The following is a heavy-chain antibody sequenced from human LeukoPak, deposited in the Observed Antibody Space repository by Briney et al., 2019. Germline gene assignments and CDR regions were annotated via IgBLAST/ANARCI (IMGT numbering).Heavy chain of an antibody. Sequence: PSETLSLTCAVYGGSFSGYYWSWIRQPPGKGLEWIGEINHSGSTNYNPSLKSRVTISVDTSKNQFSLKLSSVTAADTAVYYCARNSGRLLWFGEDYYWFDPWGQGTLVTVSS. D-gene: IGHD3-10*01. V-gene: IGHV4-34*01. CDR2: INHSGST. CDR1: GGSFSGYY. CDR3: ARNSGRLLWFGEDYYWFDP. J-gene: IGHJ5*02.